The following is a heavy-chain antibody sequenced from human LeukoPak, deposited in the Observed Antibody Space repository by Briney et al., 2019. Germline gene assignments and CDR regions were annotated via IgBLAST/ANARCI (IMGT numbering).Heavy chain of an antibody. Sequence: TGGSLRLSCAASGFTVSTNYMSWVRQAPGKGVEWVSVIYSGDSTYYADSVKGRFTISRHSSKNTLYLQMNSLRAEDTAVYYCARDLRGGNFDYWGQGTLVTVSS. CDR3: ARDLRGGNFDY. CDR1: GFTVSTNY. J-gene: IGHJ4*02. D-gene: IGHD2-15*01. V-gene: IGHV3-53*04. CDR2: IYSGDST.